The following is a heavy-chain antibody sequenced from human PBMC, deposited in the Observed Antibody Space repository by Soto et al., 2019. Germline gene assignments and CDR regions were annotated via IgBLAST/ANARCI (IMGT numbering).Heavy chain of an antibody. CDR1: GGSISSYY. Sequence: NPSETLSLTCTVSGGSISSYYWSWIRQPPGKGLEWIGHIYYSGSTNYNPSVKSRVTISVDKSKNQFSLKLSSVTAADTAVYYCARETYDSSGYYYVGYWGQGTLVTVSS. J-gene: IGHJ4*02. CDR2: IYYSGST. CDR3: ARETYDSSGYYYVGY. V-gene: IGHV4-59*01. D-gene: IGHD3-22*01.